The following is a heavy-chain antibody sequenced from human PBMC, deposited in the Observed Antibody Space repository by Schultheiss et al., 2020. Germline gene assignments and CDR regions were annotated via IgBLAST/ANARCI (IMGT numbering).Heavy chain of an antibody. Sequence: ASVKVSCKASGYIFNSYAISWVRQAPGQGLEWMGWISAYNGNTNYAQKLQGRVTMTTDTSTSTAYMELRSLRSDDTAVYYCASREGYCSGGSCYALAFRVSYYYYGMDVWGQGTTVTVSS. J-gene: IGHJ6*02. CDR2: ISAYNGNT. V-gene: IGHV1-18*01. CDR3: ASREGYCSGGSCYALAFRVSYYYYGMDV. CDR1: GYIFNSYA. D-gene: IGHD2-15*01.